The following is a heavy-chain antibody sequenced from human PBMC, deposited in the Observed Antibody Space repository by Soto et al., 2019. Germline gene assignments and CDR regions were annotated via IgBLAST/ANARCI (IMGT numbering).Heavy chain of an antibody. J-gene: IGHJ6*03. V-gene: IGHV4-4*02. CDR3: ARGWAADGINYYYYYMDV. Sequence: ETLSLTCAVSSGSISSSNWWSWVRQPPGKGLEWIGEIYHSGSTNYNPSLKSRVTISVDKSKNQFSLKLSSVTAADTAVYYCARGWAADGINYYYYYMDVWGKGTTVTVSS. CDR1: SGSISSSNW. CDR2: IYHSGST. D-gene: IGHD6-13*01.